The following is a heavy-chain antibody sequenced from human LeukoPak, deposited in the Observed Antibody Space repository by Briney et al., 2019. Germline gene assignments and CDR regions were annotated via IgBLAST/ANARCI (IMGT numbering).Heavy chain of an antibody. V-gene: IGHV4-39*01. D-gene: IGHD1-26*01. J-gene: IGHJ6*03. Sequence: SETLSLTCAVYGGSFSGYYWGWIRQPPGKGLEWIGSIYYSGSTYYNPSLKSRVTISVDTSKNQFSLKLNSVTAADTAVYYCASESGSYYYYYYMDVWGKGTTVTVSS. CDR1: GGSFSGYY. CDR3: ASESGSYYYYYYMDV. CDR2: IYYSGST.